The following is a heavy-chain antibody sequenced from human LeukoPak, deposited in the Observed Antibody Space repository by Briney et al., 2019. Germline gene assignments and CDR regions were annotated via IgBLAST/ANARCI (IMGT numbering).Heavy chain of an antibody. CDR1: GYTFTGYY. V-gene: IGHV1-2*02. Sequence: ASVKVSCKASGYTFTGYYMHWVRQAPGQGLEWMGWINPNSGGTNYAQKFQGRVTMTRDTSISTAYMELSRLRASDTAIYYCARREIPSSGWDYWGQGTLVTVSS. CDR2: INPNSGGT. J-gene: IGHJ4*02. CDR3: ARREIPSSGWDY. D-gene: IGHD6-19*01.